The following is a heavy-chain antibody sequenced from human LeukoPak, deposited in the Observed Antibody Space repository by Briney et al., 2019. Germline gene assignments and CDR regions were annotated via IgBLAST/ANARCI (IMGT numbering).Heavy chain of an antibody. CDR3: ARPISSQGYFGVVID. CDR1: GYSISSASY. D-gene: IGHD3-3*01. Sequence: SETLSLTCAVSGYSISSASYWGWIRQPPGKGLAWIGNIYHSGSPYYNPSLKSRVNISVDTTKNQFSLKLSSVTAADTAVYYCARPISSQGYFGVVIDWGQGTLVTVSS. J-gene: IGHJ4*02. CDR2: IYHSGSP. V-gene: IGHV4-38-2*01.